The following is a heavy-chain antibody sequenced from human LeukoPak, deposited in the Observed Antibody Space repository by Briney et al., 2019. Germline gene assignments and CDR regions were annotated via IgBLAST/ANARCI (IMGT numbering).Heavy chain of an antibody. CDR1: GGTFSSYA. Sequence: SVKVSCKASGGTFSSYAISWVRQAPGQGLEWMGGIIPIFGTANYAQKFQGRVTITADESTSTAYMELSSLRSEDTAVYYCASLAFPYYYDSSGYYYVYWGQGTLVTVSS. V-gene: IGHV1-69*13. CDR3: ASLAFPYYYDSSGYYYVY. CDR2: IIPIFGTA. J-gene: IGHJ4*02. D-gene: IGHD3-22*01.